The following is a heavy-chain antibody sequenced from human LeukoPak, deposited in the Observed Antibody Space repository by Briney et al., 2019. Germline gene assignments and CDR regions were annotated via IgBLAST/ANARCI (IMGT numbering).Heavy chain of an antibody. V-gene: IGHV4-59*08. CDR3: ARAVAGYYFDY. D-gene: IGHD6-19*01. CDR2: IYYSGST. Sequence: PETLSLTCTVSGGSISSYYWSWIRQPPGKGLEWIGYIYYSGSTNYNPSLKSRVTISVDTSKNQFSLKLSSVTAADTAVYYCARAVAGYYFDYWGQGTLVTVSS. J-gene: IGHJ4*02. CDR1: GGSISSYY.